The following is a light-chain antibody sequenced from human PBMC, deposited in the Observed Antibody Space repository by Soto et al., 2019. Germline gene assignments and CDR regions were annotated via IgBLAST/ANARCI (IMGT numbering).Light chain of an antibody. Sequence: DIQMTQSPSSLSASIGDRVTISCPASEDSSHYVNWYQQQPGKAPKLLIYDGYELQTGVPSRFSGSGYKTDFYLTISSLRPEDFASYYCQQYDNIRVTFGPGARVDLK. CDR1: EDSSHY. V-gene: IGKV1-33*01. CDR2: DGY. CDR3: QQYDNIRVT. J-gene: IGKJ3*01.